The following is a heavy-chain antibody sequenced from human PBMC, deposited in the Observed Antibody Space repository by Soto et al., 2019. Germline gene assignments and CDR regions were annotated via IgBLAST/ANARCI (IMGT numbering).Heavy chain of an antibody. J-gene: IGHJ4*02. D-gene: IGHD4-4*01. CDR2: IYWDDDK. V-gene: IGHV2-5*02. CDR3: ARLTDLYSMFDF. Sequence: SGPTLVNPTQTLTLTCTFSGFSLSTGEVGVGWIRQPPGKALEWLGIIYWDDDKRYSPLLNNRLTITKDTSKNQVVLTMTNMDSVDTATYYCARLTDLYSMFDFWGQGTQVTVSS. CDR1: GFSLSTGEVG.